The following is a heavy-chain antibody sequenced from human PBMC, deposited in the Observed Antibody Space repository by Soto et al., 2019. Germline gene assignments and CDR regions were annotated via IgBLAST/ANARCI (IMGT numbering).Heavy chain of an antibody. CDR3: AKGHSSSPSPQYYYYGMDV. CDR1: GLTFSSFA. D-gene: IGHD6-13*01. CDR2: ISGSGGST. V-gene: IGHV3-23*01. Sequence: PGGSLRLSCAASGLTFSSFAMSWVRQAPGKGLEWVSGISGSGGSTYHADSVKGRFTISRDNSKNVLYLQMNSVRAEDTAVYYCAKGHSSSPSPQYYYYGMDVWGQGTTVTVSS. J-gene: IGHJ6*02.